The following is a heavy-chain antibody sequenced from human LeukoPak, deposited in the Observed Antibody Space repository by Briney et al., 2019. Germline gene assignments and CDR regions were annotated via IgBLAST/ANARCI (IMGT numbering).Heavy chain of an antibody. CDR2: INSDATNT. D-gene: IGHD3-10*01. J-gene: IGHJ4*02. Sequence: GGSLRLSCATSGFTLSSFWMHWVRQPPGKGLVWVSRINSDATNTNYADSVKGRFTISKDNTKNTVYLQMNSLGAEDTAVYYCARGGWGSSVHFDTWGQGALVTVSS. V-gene: IGHV3-74*01. CDR3: ARGGWGSSVHFDT. CDR1: GFTLSSFW.